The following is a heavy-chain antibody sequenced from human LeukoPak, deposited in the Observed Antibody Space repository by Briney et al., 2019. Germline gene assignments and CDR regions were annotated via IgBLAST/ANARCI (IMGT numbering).Heavy chain of an antibody. CDR2: IWYDGSNK. D-gene: IGHD3-22*01. CDR1: GFTFSSYG. J-gene: IGHJ4*02. V-gene: IGHV3-33*06. CDR3: AKEWIGNYYDSSGHFDY. Sequence: PGGSLRLSCAASGFTFSSYGMHWVRQAPGKGLERVAVIWYDGSNKYYADSVKGRFTNSRDNSKNTLYLQMNSLRAEDTAVYYCAKEWIGNYYDSSGHFDYWGQGTLVTVSS.